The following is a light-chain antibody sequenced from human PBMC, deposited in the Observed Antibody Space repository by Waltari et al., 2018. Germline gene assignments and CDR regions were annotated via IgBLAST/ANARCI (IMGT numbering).Light chain of an antibody. CDR2: HVN. J-gene: IGLJ2*01. Sequence: QQDPDEAPKPCIYHVNNRHSEIPNPFSGPTSSNTASMTISGLQAEDEADYYCRSYTSSGTLVLFGGGTNLTVL. V-gene: IGLV2-14*03. CDR3: RSYTSSGTLVL.